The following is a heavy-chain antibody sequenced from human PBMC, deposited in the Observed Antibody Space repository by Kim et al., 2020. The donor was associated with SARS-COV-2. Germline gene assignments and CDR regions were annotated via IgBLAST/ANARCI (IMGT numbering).Heavy chain of an antibody. CDR1: GFTFSSYA. CDR2: ISYDGSNK. CDR3: ARELLPPYGMDV. V-gene: IGHV3-30*04. Sequence: GGSLRLSCAASGFTFSSYAMHWVRQAPGKGLEWVAVISYDGSNKYYADSVKGRFTISRDNSKNTLYLQMNSLRAEDTAVYYCARELLPPYGMDVWGQGTTVTVSS. D-gene: IGHD2-15*01. J-gene: IGHJ6*02.